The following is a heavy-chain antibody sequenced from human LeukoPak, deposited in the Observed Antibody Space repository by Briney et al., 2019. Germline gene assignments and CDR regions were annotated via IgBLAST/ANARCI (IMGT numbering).Heavy chain of an antibody. CDR3: ARDGDIGGSYFDY. CDR1: GGTFSSYA. CDR2: IIPILGIA. D-gene: IGHD2-15*01. Sequence: SVKVSCKASGGTFSSYAISWVRQSPGQGLEWMGRIIPILGIANYAQKFQGRVTITADKSTSTAYMELSSLRSEDTAVYYCARDGDIGGSYFDYWGQGTLVTVSS. V-gene: IGHV1-69*04. J-gene: IGHJ4*02.